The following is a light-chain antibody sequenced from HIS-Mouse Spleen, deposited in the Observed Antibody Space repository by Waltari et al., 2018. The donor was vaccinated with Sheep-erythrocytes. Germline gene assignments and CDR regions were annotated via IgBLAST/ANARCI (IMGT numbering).Light chain of an antibody. J-gene: IGLJ1*01. V-gene: IGLV2-11*01. CDR1: SSHVGVYNY. Sequence: QSALTQPRPVSGSPGPSVTISCTGTSSHVGVYNYVSWYQQHPGKAPKLMIYDVSKRPSGVPDRFSGSKSGNTASLTISGLQAEDEADYYCCSYAGSYNHVFATGTKVTVL. CDR3: CSYAGSYNHV. CDR2: DVS.